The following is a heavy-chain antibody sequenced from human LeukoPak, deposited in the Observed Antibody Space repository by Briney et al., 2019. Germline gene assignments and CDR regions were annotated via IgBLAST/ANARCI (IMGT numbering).Heavy chain of an antibody. CDR3: ARVSDSSGYYYYYYGMDV. D-gene: IGHD3-22*01. CDR2: IYYSGST. V-gene: IGHV4-59*01. CDR1: GGSISSYY. Sequence: SETLSLTCTVSGGSISSYYWSWIRQPPGKGLEWIGYIYYSGSTNYNPSLKSRVTISVDTSKNQFSLKLGSVTAADTAVYYCARVSDSSGYYYYYYGMDVWGQGTTVTVSS. J-gene: IGHJ6*02.